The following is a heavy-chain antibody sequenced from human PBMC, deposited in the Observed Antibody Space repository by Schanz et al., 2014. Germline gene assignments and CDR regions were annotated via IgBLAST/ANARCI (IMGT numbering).Heavy chain of an antibody. Sequence: VQLVQSGAEAKRPGASVRVSCKASGYTFTSYDFNWVRQAPGQGLEWMGWMNPDSGNTGYAQKFQGRDTMTRNTTISTAYMELSSLASEDTAVYYCARGQSRTIGRPFGPWGQGTLGTVSS. V-gene: IGHV1-8*01. J-gene: IGHJ5*02. CDR3: ARGQSRTIGRPFGP. CDR2: MNPDSGNT. CDR1: GYTFTSYD.